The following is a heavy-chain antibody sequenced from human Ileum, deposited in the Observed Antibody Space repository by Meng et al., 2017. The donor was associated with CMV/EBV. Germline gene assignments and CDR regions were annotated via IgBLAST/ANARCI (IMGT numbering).Heavy chain of an antibody. V-gene: IGHV4-39*07. J-gene: IGHJ4*02. CDR2: IYYSGST. Sequence: LEMQEAGPGLGKPSETLSLTCTVSGGAISSSSYYWGWIRQPPGKGLEWIGSIYYSGSTYYNPSLKSRVTISVDTSKNQFSLKLSSVTAADTAVYYCARVGAMVRGPHFDYWGQGTLVTVSS. D-gene: IGHD3-10*01. CDR3: ARVGAMVRGPHFDY. CDR1: GGAISSSSYY.